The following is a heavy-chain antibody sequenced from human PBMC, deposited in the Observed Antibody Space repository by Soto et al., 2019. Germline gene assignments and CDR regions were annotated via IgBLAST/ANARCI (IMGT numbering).Heavy chain of an antibody. Sequence: GSLRLSCAASGFTFNSYGMHWVRQGPGNGLEWVAFISYDSTKTYYADSVKGRFTISRDNSDSALYVQMNSLTGEDTAVYYCARTRSAWSDFHYYSLDVWGQGTTVTVSS. D-gene: IGHD1-26*01. CDR1: GFTFNSYG. CDR2: ISYDSTKT. J-gene: IGHJ6*02. V-gene: IGHV3-30*03. CDR3: ARTRSAWSDFHYYSLDV.